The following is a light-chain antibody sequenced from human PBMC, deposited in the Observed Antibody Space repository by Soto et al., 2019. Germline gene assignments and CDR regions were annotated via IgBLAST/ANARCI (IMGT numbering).Light chain of an antibody. Sequence: EIVLAPSTASLSVSPGERVTLSCKASQSIARKLAWYQQKPGQAPRLLIYDTSTRATRLPARFSGSGSGTEFTLTISSLQSEDSAVYYCQQYNKWSAISFGQGTRLEI. V-gene: IGKV3-15*01. J-gene: IGKJ5*01. CDR3: QQYNKWSAIS. CDR1: QSIARK. CDR2: DTS.